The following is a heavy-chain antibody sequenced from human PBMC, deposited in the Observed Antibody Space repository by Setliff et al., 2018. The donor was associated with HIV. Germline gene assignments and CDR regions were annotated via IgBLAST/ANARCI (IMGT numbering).Heavy chain of an antibody. CDR3: ARDPYYYDSSGYYDY. CDR2: IKQDGSEK. D-gene: IGHD3-22*01. V-gene: IGHV3-7*01. Sequence: GSLRLSCAASGFTFSSHWMSWIRQAPGKGLEWVASIKQDGSEKYFVDSVKGRFTISRDNAKDSMFLQMNSLRGEDTAVYYCARDPYYYDSSGYYDYWGQGTLVTVSS. CDR1: GFTFSSHW. J-gene: IGHJ4*02.